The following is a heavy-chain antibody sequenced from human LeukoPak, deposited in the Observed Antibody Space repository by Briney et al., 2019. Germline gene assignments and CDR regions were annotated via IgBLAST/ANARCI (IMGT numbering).Heavy chain of an antibody. J-gene: IGHJ3*02. CDR2: IYYSGST. D-gene: IGHD6-19*01. CDR1: GGSISSYY. Sequence: PSETLSLTCTVSGGSISSYYWSWIRQPPGKGLEWIGYIYYSGSTNYNPSLKSRVTISVDTSKNQFSLKLSSVTAADTAVYYCARVGWGLGAFDIWGQGTMVTVSS. V-gene: IGHV4-59*01. CDR3: ARVGWGLGAFDI.